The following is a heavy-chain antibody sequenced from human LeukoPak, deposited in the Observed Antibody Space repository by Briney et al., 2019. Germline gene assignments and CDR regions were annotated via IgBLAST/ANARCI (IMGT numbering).Heavy chain of an antibody. D-gene: IGHD5-24*01. CDR2: ISSSSSYI. V-gene: IGHV3-21*01. J-gene: IGHJ6*03. CDR1: GFTFTTYS. Sequence: PGGSLRLSCAASGFTFTTYSMNWVRQAPGKGLGWVSSISSSSSYIYYVDSVKGRFTISRDNARNSLYLQMNSLRAEDTAVYYCARGVIEMATITFAPMDVWGKGTTVTVSS. CDR3: ARGVIEMATITFAPMDV.